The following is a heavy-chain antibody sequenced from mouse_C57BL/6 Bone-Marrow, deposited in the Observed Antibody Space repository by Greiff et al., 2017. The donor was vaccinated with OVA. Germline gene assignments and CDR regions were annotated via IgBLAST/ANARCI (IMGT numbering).Heavy chain of an antibody. Sequence: EVKLQESGPSLVRPSQPLSLTCTVTGFSINSDCYWIWIRQFPGKKLEYIGYTFYSGITYYNPSLESRTYITRDPSKNQFSLKLSSVTTEDTATYYCARGEYYYGSSYYYAMDYWGQGTLVTVSS. D-gene: IGHD1-1*01. CDR3: ARGEYYYGSSYYYAMDY. CDR1: GFSINSDCY. V-gene: IGHV3-3*01. J-gene: IGHJ4*01. CDR2: TFYSGIT.